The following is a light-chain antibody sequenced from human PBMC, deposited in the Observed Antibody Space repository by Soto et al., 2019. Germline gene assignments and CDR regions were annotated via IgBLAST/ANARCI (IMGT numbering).Light chain of an antibody. CDR1: QSVNSY. CDR3: QQRRKWPLT. V-gene: IGKV3-11*01. Sequence: EIVLTQSPATLSLSPGERATLSCRASQSVNSYLAWYQQRPGQAPRLLIYDASNRATGIPARFSGSGSGTDFTLTITSLEPEDFAVYFCQQRRKWPLTVGGGTKVEIK. CDR2: DAS. J-gene: IGKJ4*01.